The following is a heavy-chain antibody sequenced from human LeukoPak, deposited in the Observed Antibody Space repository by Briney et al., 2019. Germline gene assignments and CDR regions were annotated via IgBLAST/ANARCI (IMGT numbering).Heavy chain of an antibody. Sequence: GGSLRLSCAASGFTVSSNYMSRVRQAPGKGLEWVSVIYSGGSTYYADSVKGRFTISRDSSKNTLYLQMNSLRGEDTAVYYCARLAYPYFDYWGRGTLVTVSS. CDR1: GFTVSSNY. V-gene: IGHV3-53*01. J-gene: IGHJ4*02. CDR3: ARLAYPYFDY. D-gene: IGHD2-2*02. CDR2: IYSGGST.